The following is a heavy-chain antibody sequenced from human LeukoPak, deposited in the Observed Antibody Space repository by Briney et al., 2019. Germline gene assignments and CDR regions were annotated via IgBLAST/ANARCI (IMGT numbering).Heavy chain of an antibody. J-gene: IGHJ4*02. CDR3: ARDRGTGWYIRYLDF. V-gene: IGHV3-7*03. D-gene: IGHD6-19*01. CDR1: GFTFSSYW. Sequence: PGGSLRLSCAASGFTFSSYWMSWVRQAPGQGLEWVANIKQDGSEKYYVDSVKGRFTISRDNAKNSLSLQMNSLRAEDTAVYYCARDRGTGWYIRYLDFWCQGTLVTVSS. CDR2: IKQDGSEK.